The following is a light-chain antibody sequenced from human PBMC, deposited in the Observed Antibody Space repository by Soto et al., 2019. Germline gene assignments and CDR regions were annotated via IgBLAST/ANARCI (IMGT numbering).Light chain of an antibody. J-gene: IGKJ4*01. Sequence: EIVLTQSPATLSXXPXXXXXLXXRASQSVSSNLAWYQQKPGQAPRLLIYGASSRATGIPARFSGSGSGTEFTLTISSLQSEDFAVYYCQQYNNWPLTFGGGTKVDIK. CDR3: QQYNNWPLT. CDR1: QSVSSN. CDR2: GAS. V-gene: IGKV3-15*01.